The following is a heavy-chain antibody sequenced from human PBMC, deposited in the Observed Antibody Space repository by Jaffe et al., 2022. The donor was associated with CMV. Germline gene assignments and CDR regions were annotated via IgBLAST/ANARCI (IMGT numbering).Heavy chain of an antibody. J-gene: IGHJ3*02. CDR2: IYYSGST. V-gene: IGHV4-39*01. CDR1: GGSISSSSYY. Sequence: QLQLQESGPGLVKPSETLSLTCTVSGGSISSSSYYWGWIRQPPGKGLEWIGSIYYSGSTYYNPSLKSRVTISVDTSKNQFSLKLSSVTAADTAVYYCARVADYYDSSGRKNDAFDIWGQGTMVTVSS. CDR3: ARVADYYDSSGRKNDAFDI. D-gene: IGHD3-22*01.